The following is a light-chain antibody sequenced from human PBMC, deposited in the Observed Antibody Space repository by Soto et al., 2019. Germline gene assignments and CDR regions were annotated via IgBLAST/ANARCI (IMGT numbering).Light chain of an antibody. V-gene: IGLV4-69*01. CDR1: SGHSSYA. Sequence: QPVLTQSPSASASLGASVKLTCTLSSGHSSYAIAWHQQLPEKGPRFLMKVNSDGSHSKGDGIPDRFSGSSSGAERYLTISSLQSEDEADYYCQTWGTGTWVFGGGTKLTVL. J-gene: IGLJ3*02. CDR3: QTWGTGTWV. CDR2: VNSDGSH.